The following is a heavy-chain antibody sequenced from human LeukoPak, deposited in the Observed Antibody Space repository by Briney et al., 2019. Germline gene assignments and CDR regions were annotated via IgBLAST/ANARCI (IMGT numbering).Heavy chain of an antibody. V-gene: IGHV1-8*03. CDR1: GYTFASYD. CDR2: MNPNSGNT. Sequence: ASVKVSCKASGYTFASYDINWVRQATGQGLEWMGWMNPNSGNTGYAQKFQGRVTITWNTSISTAYMELSSLRSEDTAVYYCARGRVGAERGAFDIWGQGTMVTVSS. J-gene: IGHJ3*02. D-gene: IGHD1-1*01. CDR3: ARGRVGAERGAFDI.